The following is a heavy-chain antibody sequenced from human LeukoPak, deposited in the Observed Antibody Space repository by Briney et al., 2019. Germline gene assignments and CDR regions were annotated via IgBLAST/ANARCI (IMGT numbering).Heavy chain of an antibody. CDR1: GFTFSRNG. Sequence: GGSLRLSCAASGFTFSRNGMTWVRQAPGKGLEWVSAISGSGGNTYYADSVKGRFTISRDNSKNTLYLQVNSLRAEDTAVYYCARGTTYNQYYYDSSGYYSFDYWGQGTLVTVSS. CDR2: ISGSGGNT. D-gene: IGHD3-22*01. J-gene: IGHJ4*02. V-gene: IGHV3-23*01. CDR3: ARGTTYNQYYYDSSGYYSFDY.